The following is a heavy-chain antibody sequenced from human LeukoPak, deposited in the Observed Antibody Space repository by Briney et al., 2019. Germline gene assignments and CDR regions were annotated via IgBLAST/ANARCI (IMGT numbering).Heavy chain of an antibody. J-gene: IGHJ4*02. CDR2: ISWNSGSI. Sequence: GRSLRLSCAASGSTFDDYAMHWVRQAPGKGLEWVSGISWNSGSIGYADSVKGRFTISRDNAKNSLYLQMNSLRAEDTALYYCAKDHSPTGYSSGCNDYWGQGTLVTVSS. D-gene: IGHD6-19*01. CDR3: AKDHSPTGYSSGCNDY. CDR1: GSTFDDYA. V-gene: IGHV3-9*01.